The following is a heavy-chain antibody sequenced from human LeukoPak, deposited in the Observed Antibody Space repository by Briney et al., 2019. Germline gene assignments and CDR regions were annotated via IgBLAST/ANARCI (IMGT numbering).Heavy chain of an antibody. V-gene: IGHV1-2*02. D-gene: IGHD2-8*01. Sequence: ASVKASCKASGYTFTGYYMHWVRQAPGQGLEWMGWINPNSGGTNYAQKFQGRVTMTRDTSISTAYMELSSLRSEDTAVYYCARDNDFDYWGQGTLVTVSS. CDR1: GYTFTGYY. J-gene: IGHJ4*02. CDR2: INPNSGGT. CDR3: ARDNDFDY.